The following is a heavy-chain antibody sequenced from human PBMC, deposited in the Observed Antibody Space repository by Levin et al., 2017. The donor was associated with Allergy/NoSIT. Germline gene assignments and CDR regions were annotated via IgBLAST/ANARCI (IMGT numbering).Heavy chain of an antibody. J-gene: IGHJ6*02. CDR1: GFTFSSYG. V-gene: IGHV3-30*18. Sequence: GGSLRLSCAASGFTFSSYGMHWVRQAPGKGLEWVAVISYDGSNKYYADSVKGRFTISRDNSKNTLYLQMNSLRAEDTAVYYCAKDHDYGGGRDYYYGMDVWGQGTTVTVAS. D-gene: IGHD4-23*01. CDR3: AKDHDYGGGRDYYYGMDV. CDR2: ISYDGSNK.